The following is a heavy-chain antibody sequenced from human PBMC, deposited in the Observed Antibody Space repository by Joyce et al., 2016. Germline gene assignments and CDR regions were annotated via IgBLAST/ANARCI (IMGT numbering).Heavy chain of an antibody. D-gene: IGHD2-8*01. Sequence: EVQLVESGGGLVKPGGSLRLSCAASGFTFSSYSMSWVRQAPGKGLWYVSSRSNSSSYIKYTDSVKGRFTISRDNSKNSLYRQMNSLRVEDTAVYYCARSSYTNGIFDYWGQGTLVTVSS. CDR1: GFTFSSYS. V-gene: IGHV3-21*01. CDR2: RSNSSSYI. J-gene: IGHJ4*02. CDR3: ARSSYTNGIFDY.